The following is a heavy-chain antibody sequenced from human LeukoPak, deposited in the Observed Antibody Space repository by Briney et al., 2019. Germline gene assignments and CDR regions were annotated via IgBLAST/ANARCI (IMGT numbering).Heavy chain of an antibody. Sequence: ASVKVSCKASGYTFTSYDINWVRQATGQGLEWMGWMNPNSGNTGYAQKFQGRVTMTRNTSISTAYMELSSLRSEDTAVYYCVRLNYDYVWGSYRPHIDYWGQGTLVTVSS. CDR2: MNPNSGNT. CDR3: VRLNYDYVWGSYRPHIDY. J-gene: IGHJ4*02. V-gene: IGHV1-8*01. CDR1: GYTFTSYD. D-gene: IGHD3-16*02.